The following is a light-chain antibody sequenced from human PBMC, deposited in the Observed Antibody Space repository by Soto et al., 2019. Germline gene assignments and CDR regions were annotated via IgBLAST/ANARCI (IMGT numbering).Light chain of an antibody. Sequence: QSVLTQPASVSGSPGQSITISCTGTSSDVGSYNLVSWYQQHPGKAPKLVIYEDSKRPSGVSNRFSGSKSGNTASLTVSGLQAEDEADYYCCSYAGSSTFVVFGGGTQLTVL. V-gene: IGLV2-23*02. CDR3: CSYAGSSTFVV. CDR2: EDS. J-gene: IGLJ2*01. CDR1: SSDVGSYNL.